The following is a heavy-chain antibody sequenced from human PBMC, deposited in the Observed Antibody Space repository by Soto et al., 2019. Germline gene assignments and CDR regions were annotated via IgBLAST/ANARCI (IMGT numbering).Heavy chain of an antibody. Sequence: AGGSLRLSCAGSGFTFSKAWINWGRQAPGKGLEWVGRLKSKTDGGTTDYAAPVKGRFTISRDGSQNTLYLPMNSLKTEDTGVYYCSARRDRFDCWGQRTMV. CDR2: LKSKTDGGTT. D-gene: IGHD3-16*02. V-gene: IGHV3-15*07. CDR1: GFTFSKAW. CDR3: SARRDRFDC. J-gene: IGHJ4*02.